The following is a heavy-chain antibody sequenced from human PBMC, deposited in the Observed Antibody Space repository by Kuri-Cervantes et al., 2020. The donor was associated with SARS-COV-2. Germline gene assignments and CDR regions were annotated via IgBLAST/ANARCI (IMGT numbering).Heavy chain of an antibody. CDR1: GFTVSSNY. J-gene: IGHJ6*02. CDR2: IYSGGST. V-gene: IGHV3-53*01. Sequence: GESLKISCVASGFTVSSNYMSWVRQAPGKGLEWVSVIYSGGSTYYADSVKGRFTISRDNSKNTLYLQMNSLRAEDTAVYYCARSFRYCSGGSCYDYYYGMDVWGQGTTVTVSS. D-gene: IGHD2-15*01. CDR3: ARSFRYCSGGSCYDYYYGMDV.